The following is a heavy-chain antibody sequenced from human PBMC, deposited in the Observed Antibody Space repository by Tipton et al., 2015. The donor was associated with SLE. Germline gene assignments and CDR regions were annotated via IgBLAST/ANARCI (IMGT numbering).Heavy chain of an antibody. CDR3: ARGYSGSYYYYYYMDV. CDR2: IYYSGST. J-gene: IGHJ6*03. CDR1: GGSISSYY. D-gene: IGHD1-26*01. V-gene: IGHV4-59*01. Sequence: TLSLTCTVSGGSISSYYWSWIRQPPGKGLEWIGYIYYSGSTNYNPSLKSRVTISVDTSKNQLSLKLSSVTAADTAVYYCARGYSGSYYYYYYMDVWGKGTTVTVSS.